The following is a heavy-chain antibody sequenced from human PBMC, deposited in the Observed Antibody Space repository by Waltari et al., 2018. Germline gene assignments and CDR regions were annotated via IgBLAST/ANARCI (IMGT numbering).Heavy chain of an antibody. CDR2: MNPNSGNT. Sequence: QVQLVQSGAEVKKPGASVKVSCKAPGYPFTSYDINWLRQATAQGLEWMGWMNPNSGNTGYAQKFQGRVTMTRNTSISTAYMELSSLRSEDTAVYYCARVGYCSSTSCAVITFDIWGQGTMVTVSS. J-gene: IGHJ3*02. CDR3: ARVGYCSSTSCAVITFDI. V-gene: IGHV1-8*02. D-gene: IGHD2-2*01. CDR1: GYPFTSYD.